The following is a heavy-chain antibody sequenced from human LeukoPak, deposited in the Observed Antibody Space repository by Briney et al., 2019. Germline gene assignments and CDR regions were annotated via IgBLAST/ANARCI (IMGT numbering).Heavy chain of an antibody. J-gene: IGHJ4*02. Sequence: GGSLRLSCAASGFTFSSYWMHWVRQAPGKGLVWVSRIKSDGGSTSYADSVKGRFTISRDNAKNTLYLQMNSLRAEDTAVYYCARDGRYSYGYSDYWGQGTLVTVSS. CDR2: IKSDGGST. CDR3: ARDGRYSYGYSDY. V-gene: IGHV3-74*01. CDR1: GFTFSSYW. D-gene: IGHD5-18*01.